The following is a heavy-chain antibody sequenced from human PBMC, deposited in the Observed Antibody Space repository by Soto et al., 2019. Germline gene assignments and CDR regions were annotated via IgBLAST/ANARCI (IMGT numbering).Heavy chain of an antibody. J-gene: IGHJ4*02. D-gene: IGHD4-4*01. Sequence: VQLVESGGGLVKPGGSLILSCAASGFIFATHTINWVRQAPGKGLEWVSSITGSGIYTRYADSVKGRFTISRDNAKASLYLQMNSLGAEDTAVYYCVKEGISNYNEYFDYWGQGTLVTVSS. V-gene: IGHV3-21*02. CDR1: GFIFATHT. CDR3: VKEGISNYNEYFDY. CDR2: ITGSGIYT.